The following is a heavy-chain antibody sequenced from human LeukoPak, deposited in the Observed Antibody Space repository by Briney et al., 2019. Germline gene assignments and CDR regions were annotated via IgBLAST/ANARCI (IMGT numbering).Heavy chain of an antibody. V-gene: IGHV3-7*02. J-gene: IGHJ4*02. D-gene: IGHD3-22*01. CDR3: ASGYYDRDH. CDR2: INQDGSEK. CDR1: GFTFSSYE. Sequence: GGSLRLSCAASGFTFSSYEMNWVRQAPGKGLEWVANINQDGSEKYYVDSVKGRFTISRDNAENSLYLQMYSLRAEDTAVYYCASGYYDRDHWGQGTLVTVSS.